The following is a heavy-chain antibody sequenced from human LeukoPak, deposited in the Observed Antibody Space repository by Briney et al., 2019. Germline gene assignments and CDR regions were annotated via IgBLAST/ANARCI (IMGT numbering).Heavy chain of an antibody. CDR2: LVYDERS. V-gene: IGHV3-33*05. CDR3: ARDLSAAFDF. D-gene: IGHD6-19*01. Sequence: GGSLRLSCAASGFPFSSYGMHWVRQAPGKGLEWVARLVYDERSDYANSVKGRFSISRDNSKNTLFLDMSDLRVEDTAVYYCARDLSAAFDFWGQGVLVTVSS. CDR1: GFPFSSYG. J-gene: IGHJ4*02.